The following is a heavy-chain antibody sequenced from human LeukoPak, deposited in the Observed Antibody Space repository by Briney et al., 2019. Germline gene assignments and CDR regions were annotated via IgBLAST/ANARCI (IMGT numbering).Heavy chain of an antibody. CDR3: ARRAKPTVTFDY. Sequence: SETLSLTCTVSGGSISSSSYYWGWIRQPPEKGLEWIGTFYYSGSTYYNPSLKSRVTISVDTSKNQFSLNLSSVTAADTAVYYCARRAKPTVTFDYWGQGTLVTVSS. D-gene: IGHD4-17*01. CDR1: GGSISSSSYY. CDR2: FYYSGST. V-gene: IGHV4-39*01. J-gene: IGHJ4*02.